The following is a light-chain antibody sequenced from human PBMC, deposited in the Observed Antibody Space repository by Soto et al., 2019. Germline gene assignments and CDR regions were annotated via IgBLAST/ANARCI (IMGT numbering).Light chain of an antibody. Sequence: EIVLTQSPGTLSLSPGERATLSCRASQSVSASYLAWYRQRPGQAPRLLIYGASSRATGVPDRFSGSGSATDFTLTISRLESEDFAVFYCQQYGSSNPKFGQGTKVDIK. CDR1: QSVSASY. J-gene: IGKJ1*01. V-gene: IGKV3-20*01. CDR2: GAS. CDR3: QQYGSSNPK.